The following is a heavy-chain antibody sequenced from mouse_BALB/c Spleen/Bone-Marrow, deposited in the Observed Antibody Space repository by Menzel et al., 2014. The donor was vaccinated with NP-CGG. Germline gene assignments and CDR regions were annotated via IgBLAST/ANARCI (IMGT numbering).Heavy chain of an antibody. J-gene: IGHJ3*01. V-gene: IGHV1-9*01. CDR1: GYAFSTYW. CDR3: AIIGYQACFTY. D-gene: IGHD2-2*01. CDR2: ISPGTGNT. Sequence: QVQLQQPGTELMKPGASVKISCKATGYAFSTYWIQWIKQRPGHGLDWIGEISPGTGNTNNNEKFRGKATFTADASSNTAYMQLSSLTSEVSAVYFCAIIGYQACFTYWGQGTLVTVSP.